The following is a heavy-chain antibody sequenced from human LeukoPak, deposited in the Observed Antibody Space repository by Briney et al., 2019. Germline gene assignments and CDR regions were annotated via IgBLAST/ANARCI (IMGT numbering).Heavy chain of an antibody. CDR3: ARAPTPAVEMATMGVDY. CDR2: ISSSGSTI. D-gene: IGHD5-24*01. CDR1: GFTFSDYY. Sequence: GGSLRLSWAASGFTFSDYYMSWIRQAPGKGLEWVSYISSSGSTIYYADSVKGRFTISRDNAKNSLYLQMNSLRAEDTAVYYCARAPTPAVEMATMGVDYWGQGTLVTVSS. J-gene: IGHJ4*02. V-gene: IGHV3-11*01.